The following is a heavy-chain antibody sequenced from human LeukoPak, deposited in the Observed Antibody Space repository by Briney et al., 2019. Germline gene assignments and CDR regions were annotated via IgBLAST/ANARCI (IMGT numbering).Heavy chain of an antibody. V-gene: IGHV1-2*02. D-gene: IGHD5-12*01. Sequence: ASVKVSCKASGYTFTGYYMHWVRQAPGQGLEWMGWINPNSGGTNYAQRFQGRVTMTRDTSISTAYMELSRLRSDDTAVYYCARDLSVATNLFDYWGQGTLVTVSS. J-gene: IGHJ4*02. CDR3: ARDLSVATNLFDY. CDR1: GYTFTGYY. CDR2: INPNSGGT.